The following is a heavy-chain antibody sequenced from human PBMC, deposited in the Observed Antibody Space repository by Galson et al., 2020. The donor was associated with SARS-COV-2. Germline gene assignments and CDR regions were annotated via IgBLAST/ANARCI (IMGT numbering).Heavy chain of an antibody. CDR2: ISSSSSYI. CDR3: ARDPGDYDILTGYPDAAFDI. Sequence: GGSLRLSCAASGFTFSSYSMNWVRQAPGKGLEWVSSISSSSSYIYYADSVKGRFTISRDNAKNSLYLQMNSLRAEDTAVYYCARDPGDYDILTGYPDAAFDIWGQWTMVTVSS. D-gene: IGHD3-9*01. CDR1: GFTFSSYS. V-gene: IGHV3-21*01. J-gene: IGHJ3*02.